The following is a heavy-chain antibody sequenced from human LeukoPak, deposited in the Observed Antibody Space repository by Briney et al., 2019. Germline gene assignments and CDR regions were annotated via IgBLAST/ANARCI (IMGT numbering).Heavy chain of an antibody. J-gene: IGHJ4*02. D-gene: IGHD3-22*01. CDR2: ISYDGSNK. V-gene: IGHV3-30*18. CDR1: GFTFSSYD. Sequence: PGGSLRLSCAASGFTFSSYDMHWVRQAPGKGLEWVAVISYDGSNKYYADSVKGRFTISRDNSKNTLYLQMNSLRAEDTAVYYCAKDLSHYYDSSGYYRAGGFDYWGQGTLVTVSS. CDR3: AKDLSHYYDSSGYYRAGGFDY.